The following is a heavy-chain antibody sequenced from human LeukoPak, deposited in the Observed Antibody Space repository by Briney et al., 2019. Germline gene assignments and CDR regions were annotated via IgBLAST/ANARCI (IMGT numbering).Heavy chain of an antibody. D-gene: IGHD3-16*02. V-gene: IGHV3-11*01. Sequence: GGSLRLSCAASEFTFSDYYMSWIRQAPGKGPEWVSYISSSGSTIYYADSVKGRFTISRDNAKNSLYLQMNSLRAEDTAVYYCVRDYRACFDYWGQGTLVTVSS. CDR2: ISSSGSTI. CDR1: EFTFSDYY. J-gene: IGHJ4*02. CDR3: VRDYRACFDY.